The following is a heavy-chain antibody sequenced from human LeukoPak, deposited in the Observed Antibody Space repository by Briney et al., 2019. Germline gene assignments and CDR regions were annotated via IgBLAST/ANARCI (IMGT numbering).Heavy chain of an antibody. CDR3: ARVGYCSSTSCYPLDY. CDR1: GGSFSGYC. D-gene: IGHD2-2*01. V-gene: IGHV4-34*01. J-gene: IGHJ4*02. CDR2: INHSGST. Sequence: SETLSLTCAVYGGSFSGYCWSWIRQPPGKGLEWIGEINHSGSTNYNPSLKSRVTISVDTSKNQLSLKLSSVTAADTAVYYCARVGYCSSTSCYPLDYWGQGTLVTVSS.